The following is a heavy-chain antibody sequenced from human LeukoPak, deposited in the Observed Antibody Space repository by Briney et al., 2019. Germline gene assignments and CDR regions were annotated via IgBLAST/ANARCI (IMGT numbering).Heavy chain of an antibody. J-gene: IGHJ3*02. CDR2: ISGSGGST. CDR1: GFTXXTYA. D-gene: IGHD3-10*01. Sequence: SGFTXXTYAMSWVRQAPGKGLEWVSTISGSGGSTYYADSVKGRFTISRDNSKNTLYLQMNSLRAEDTAEYYCAKSSGTYPYDTIDIWGQGTMVTVSS. V-gene: IGHV3-23*01. CDR3: AKSSGTYPYDTIDI.